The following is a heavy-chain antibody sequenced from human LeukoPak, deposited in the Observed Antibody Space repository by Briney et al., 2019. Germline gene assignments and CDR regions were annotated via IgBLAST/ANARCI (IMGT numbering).Heavy chain of an antibody. CDR2: MNPNSGNT. CDR1: GYTFTSYD. J-gene: IGHJ4*02. CDR3: ARGCGYYDSSGYYPAFDY. V-gene: IGHV1-8*01. D-gene: IGHD3-22*01. Sequence: ASVKVSCKASGYTFTSYDINWVRQATGQGLEWLGWMNPNSGNTGYAQKFQGRVTMTRNTSISTAYMELSSLRSEDTAVYYCARGCGYYDSSGYYPAFDYWGQGTLVTVSS.